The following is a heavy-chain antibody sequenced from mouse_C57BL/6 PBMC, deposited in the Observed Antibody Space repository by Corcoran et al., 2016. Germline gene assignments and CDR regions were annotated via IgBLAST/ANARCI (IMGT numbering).Heavy chain of an antibody. D-gene: IGHD2-5*01. CDR2: ILPGSGYT. V-gene: IGHV1-9*01. Sequence: QVQVQQSGAELMKPGASVKLSCKATGYTFTGYWIEWVKQRPGHGLEWIGEILPGSGYTNYNEKLKGTATFTADTSSNTAYMQFSSLTTEDSAIYYCAINSNWYFDVWGTGTTVTVSS. CDR3: AINSNWYFDV. J-gene: IGHJ1*03. CDR1: GYTFTGYW.